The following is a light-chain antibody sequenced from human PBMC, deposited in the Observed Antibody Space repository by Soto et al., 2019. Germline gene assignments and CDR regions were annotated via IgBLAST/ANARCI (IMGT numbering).Light chain of an antibody. Sequence: QSALTQPASVSGSLGQSITTSCSGTSSDIGYYNYVSWYQQHPGKAPRLIIYEVTHRPSGVSNRFSGSKSGNTASLTISGLQAEDEADYFCSSYTSVTARVFGTGTKVTVL. J-gene: IGLJ1*01. V-gene: IGLV2-14*01. CDR1: SSDIGYYNY. CDR2: EVT. CDR3: SSYTSVTARV.